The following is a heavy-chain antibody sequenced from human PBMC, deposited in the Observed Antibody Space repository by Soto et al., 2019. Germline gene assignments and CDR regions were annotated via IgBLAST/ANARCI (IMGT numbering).Heavy chain of an antibody. CDR3: AGGGGGGLFDP. CDR1: GFSISDSY. J-gene: IGHJ5*02. Sequence: GSLRLSCATSGFSISDSYMSWVRQTPGKGLEWISYISPRSTFRDYADSVKGRFTISRDSVKNSVYLQMNNLTADDTGVYYCAGGGGGGLFDPWGQGSLVTVSS. D-gene: IGHD2-21*01. V-gene: IGHV3-11*06. CDR2: ISPRSTFR.